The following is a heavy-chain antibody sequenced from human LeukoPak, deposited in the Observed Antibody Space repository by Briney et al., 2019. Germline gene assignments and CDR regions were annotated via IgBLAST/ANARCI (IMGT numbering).Heavy chain of an antibody. J-gene: IGHJ6*03. D-gene: IGHD2-2*02. CDR1: GFTFSSYG. CDR2: IRYDGSNK. V-gene: IGHV3-30*02. CDR3: AKDYCSSTSCYTLYYYYYYMDV. Sequence: GGSLRLSCAASGFTFSSYGMHWVRQAPGKGLEWVAFIRYDGSNKYYADSVKGRFTISRDNSKNTLYLQMNSLRAEDTAVYYCAKDYCSSTSCYTLYYYYYYMDVWGQGTTVTVSS.